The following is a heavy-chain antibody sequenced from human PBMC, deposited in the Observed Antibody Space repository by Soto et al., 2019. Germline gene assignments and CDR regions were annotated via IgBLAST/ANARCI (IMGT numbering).Heavy chain of an antibody. Sequence: QITLKESGPTLVKPTQTLTLTCTFSGFSLSTSGVGVGWIRQPPGKALEWLALIYWDDDKRYSPSLKSRLTITKXXSXNXXVLTMTNMDPVDTATYYCAHLYYYDSSGYYSTFDYWGQGTLVTVSS. CDR1: GFSLSTSGVG. CDR3: AHLYYYDSSGYYSTFDY. J-gene: IGHJ4*02. CDR2: IYWDDDK. D-gene: IGHD3-22*01. V-gene: IGHV2-5*02.